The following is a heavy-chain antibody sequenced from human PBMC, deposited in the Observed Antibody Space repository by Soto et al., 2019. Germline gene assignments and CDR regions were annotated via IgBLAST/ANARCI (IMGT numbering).Heavy chain of an antibody. CDR1: GGSISSGTSY. J-gene: IGHJ4*01. CDR3: ASIPSRGYPYGIDY. CDR2: IYFTGAT. V-gene: IGHV4-31*03. D-gene: IGHD5-18*01. Sequence: QVQLQESGPGLVKPSQTLSLTCNVSGGSISSGTSYWTWIRQHPGEGLEWIGHIYFTGATYSNPSLRSRLTMSVDTSKNQFSLKLTSETAADTATYYCASIPSRGYPYGIDYWGHGTLVTVSP.